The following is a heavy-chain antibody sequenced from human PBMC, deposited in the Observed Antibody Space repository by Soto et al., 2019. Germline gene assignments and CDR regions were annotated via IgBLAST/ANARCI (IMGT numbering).Heavy chain of an antibody. CDR3: TRVRLGRSRSSDY. CDR1: GFTFSDHY. J-gene: IGHJ4*02. CDR2: IKNKANSYTT. Sequence: EVQLVESGGGLVQPGGSLRLSCAASGFTFSDHYMDWVRQAPGKGLEWVGRIKNKANSYTTEYAAHVKGRFIISRDDSKNSGLRQMIRLKTVDSTVYYCTRVRLGRSRSSDYWGQGILVTVSS. V-gene: IGHV3-72*01. D-gene: IGHD6-19*01.